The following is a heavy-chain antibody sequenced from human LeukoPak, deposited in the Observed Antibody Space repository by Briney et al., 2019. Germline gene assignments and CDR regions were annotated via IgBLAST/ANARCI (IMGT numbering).Heavy chain of an antibody. CDR3: ARVSIAARPFDI. Sequence: SETLSLTCTVSGGSISSNSYYWGWLRQPPGKGLEWIGEINHSGSTNYNPSLKSRVTISVDTSKNQFSLKLSSVTAADTAVYYCARVSIAARPFDIWGQGTMVTVSS. D-gene: IGHD6-6*01. J-gene: IGHJ3*02. V-gene: IGHV4-39*07. CDR1: GGSISSNSYY. CDR2: INHSGST.